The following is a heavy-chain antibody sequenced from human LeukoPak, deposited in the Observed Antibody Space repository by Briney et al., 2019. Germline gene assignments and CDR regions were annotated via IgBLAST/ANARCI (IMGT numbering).Heavy chain of an antibody. CDR1: GGSFSGYY. Sequence: SETLSLTCAVYGGSFSGYYWSWIRQPPGKGLEWIGEINHSGSTNYNPSLKSRVTISVDTSKNQFSLKLSSVTAADTAVYYCARSGSGMGFTFGGVINYWGQGTLVTVS. CDR2: INHSGST. D-gene: IGHD3-16*01. J-gene: IGHJ4*02. V-gene: IGHV4-34*01. CDR3: ARSGSGMGFTFGGVINY.